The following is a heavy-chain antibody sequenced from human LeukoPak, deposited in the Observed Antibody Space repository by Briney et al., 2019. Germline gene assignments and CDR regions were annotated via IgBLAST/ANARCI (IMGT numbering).Heavy chain of an antibody. V-gene: IGHV1-46*01. J-gene: IGHJ3*02. CDR2: INPSGGST. CDR3: ARLGRYCSGGSCRRPGAFDI. Sequence: ASVKVSCKASGYTFTSYYMHWVRQVPGQGLEWMGIINPSGGSTSYAQKFQGRVTMTRDTSTSTVYMELSSLRSEDTAVYYCARLGRYCSGGSCRRPGAFDIWGQGTMVTVSS. CDR1: GYTFTSYY. D-gene: IGHD2-15*01.